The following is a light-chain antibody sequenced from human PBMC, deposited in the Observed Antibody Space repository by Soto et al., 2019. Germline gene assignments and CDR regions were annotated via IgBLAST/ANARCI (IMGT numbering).Light chain of an antibody. CDR1: QGISSY. Sequence: DIQLTQSPSFLSASVGDRVTITCRASQGISSYLAWYQQKPGKAPKLLIYAASTLQSGVPSRFSGSGSGTEFTLTSSSLQPEDFATYYCQQLYSYPSITFGQGTRLEIK. CDR3: QQLYSYPSIT. CDR2: AAS. J-gene: IGKJ5*01. V-gene: IGKV1-9*01.